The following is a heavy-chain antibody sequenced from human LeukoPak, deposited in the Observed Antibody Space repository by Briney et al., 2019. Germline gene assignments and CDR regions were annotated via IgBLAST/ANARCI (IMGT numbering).Heavy chain of an antibody. V-gene: IGHV3-23*01. CDR3: AKSTFGDQYYYYYMDV. CDR1: VFTFIIYA. Sequence: LRLSCPSSVFTFIIYAMSSVRHAPGRGLEWVSAIRGSGGSTYYADSVKGRFTISRDNSKNTLYLQMNSLRAEDTAVYYCAKSTFGDQYYYYYMDVWGKGTTVTVSS. CDR2: IRGSGGST. J-gene: IGHJ6*03. D-gene: IGHD4-17*01.